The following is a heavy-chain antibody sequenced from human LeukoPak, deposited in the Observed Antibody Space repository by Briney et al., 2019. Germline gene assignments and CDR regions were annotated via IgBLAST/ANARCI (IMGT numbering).Heavy chain of an antibody. D-gene: IGHD3-3*01. CDR1: GGSISSSSYY. CDR3: ARAITIFGVGPAYYFDY. Sequence: SETLSLTCTVSGGSISSSSYYWGWIRQPPGKGLEWIGSIYYSGSTYYNPSLKSQVTISVDTSKNQFSLKLSSVTAADTAVYYCARAITIFGVGPAYYFDYWGQGTLVTVSS. J-gene: IGHJ4*02. V-gene: IGHV4-39*01. CDR2: IYYSGST.